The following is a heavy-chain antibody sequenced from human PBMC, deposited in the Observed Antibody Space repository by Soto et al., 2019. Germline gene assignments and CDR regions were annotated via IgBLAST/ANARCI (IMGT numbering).Heavy chain of an antibody. J-gene: IGHJ3*02. D-gene: IGHD3-22*01. CDR1: GXTISSYS. CDR2: ISYDGSNK. Sequence: GSLRLCSAASGXTISSYSMHWVRQAPGKGLEWVAVISYDGSNKYYADSVKGGFNIYRYNSNNTLYLQMNSLRAEDTAVYYCARDGYYDSSGYSLFAFDIWGQGTMVTVSS. V-gene: IGHV3-30-3*01. CDR3: ARDGYYDSSGYSLFAFDI.